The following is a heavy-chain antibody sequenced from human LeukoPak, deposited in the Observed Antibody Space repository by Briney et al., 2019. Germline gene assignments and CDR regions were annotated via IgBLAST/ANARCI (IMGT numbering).Heavy chain of an antibody. V-gene: IGHV4-61*01. Sequence: SETLSLTCTVSGGSISSDSYYWSWIRQPPGKGLEWIGYIYYSGSTNYNPSLKSRVTISVDTSKNQFSLKLSSVTAADTAVYYCARGRRITMVRGTNYYFDYWGQGTLVTVSS. CDR2: IYYSGST. CDR3: ARGRRITMVRGTNYYFDY. D-gene: IGHD3-10*01. J-gene: IGHJ4*02. CDR1: GGSISSDSYY.